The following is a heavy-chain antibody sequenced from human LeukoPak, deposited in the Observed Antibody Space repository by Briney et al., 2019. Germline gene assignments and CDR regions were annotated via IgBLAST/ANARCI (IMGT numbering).Heavy chain of an antibody. CDR1: GGSISSSSYY. Sequence: SETLSLTCKVSGGSISSSSYYWGWIRQPPGKGLEWIGSIYYTGSTYYNPSLKSRVTIPVDTPKNQFSLKLTSVTAADTAVYYCARHPNPRTGTTARALGSWGQGTLVTVSS. CDR3: ARHPNPRTGTTARALGS. V-gene: IGHV4-39*01. J-gene: IGHJ5*02. D-gene: IGHD1-7*01. CDR2: IYYTGST.